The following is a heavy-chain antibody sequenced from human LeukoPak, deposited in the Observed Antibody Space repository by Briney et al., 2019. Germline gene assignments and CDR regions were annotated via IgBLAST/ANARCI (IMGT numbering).Heavy chain of an antibody. CDR1: GYTFTGHY. J-gene: IGHJ4*02. V-gene: IGHV1-2*02. CDR3: ARDIASGWYSDY. CDR2: INPNSGGT. Sequence: ASVKVSCKASGYTFTGHYMHWVRQAPGQGLEWMGWINPNSGGTNYAQKFQGRVTMTRDTSISTAYMELSRLRSDDTAVYYCARDIASGWYSDYWGQGTLVTVSS. D-gene: IGHD6-19*01.